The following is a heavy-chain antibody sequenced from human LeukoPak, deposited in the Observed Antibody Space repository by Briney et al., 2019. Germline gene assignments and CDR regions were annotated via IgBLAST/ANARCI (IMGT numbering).Heavy chain of an antibody. CDR3: ARAGPYDFWSGYYIPQIPILYFDY. CDR2: IYYSGST. J-gene: IGHJ4*02. D-gene: IGHD3-3*01. Sequence: PSETLSLTCTVSGYSISSGYYWSWIRLPPGKGLEWIGYIYYSGSTNYNPSLKSRVTISVDTSKNQFSLKLSSVTAADTAVYYCARAGPYDFWSGYYIPQIPILYFDYWGQGTLVTVSS. V-gene: IGHV4-61*01. CDR1: GYSISSGYY.